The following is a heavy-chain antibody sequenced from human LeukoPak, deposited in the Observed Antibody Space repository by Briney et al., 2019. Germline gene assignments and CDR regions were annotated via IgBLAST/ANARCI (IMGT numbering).Heavy chain of an antibody. V-gene: IGHV3-30*03. CDR3: ATAYSSSSGYYYYGMHV. Sequence: GGSLRVSCAASGFTFSSDGMHCVRQAPGKGLERVALISYDGSNKYYADSVKGRFTISRDNSKNTLYLQMNSLRAEDTAVYYCATAYSSSSGYYYYGMHVWGQGTTVTVSS. J-gene: IGHJ6*02. CDR1: GFTFSSDG. CDR2: ISYDGSNK. D-gene: IGHD6-6*01.